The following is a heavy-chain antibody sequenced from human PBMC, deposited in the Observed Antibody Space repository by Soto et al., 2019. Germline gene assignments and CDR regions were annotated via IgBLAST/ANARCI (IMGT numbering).Heavy chain of an antibody. V-gene: IGHV3-33*01. J-gene: IGHJ6*02. CDR3: ARDDIPGIAVAKYGMDV. CDR2: IWYDGSNE. Sequence: QVQLVESGGGVVQPGRSLRLSCAASGFIFSNFGMHWVRQAPGKGLEWVAVIWYDGSNEYYADSVKGRFTISKDNSKNTLYLQMNSLRAEDTAVYYCARDDIPGIAVAKYGMDVWGQGTTVTVS. D-gene: IGHD6-19*01. CDR1: GFIFSNFG.